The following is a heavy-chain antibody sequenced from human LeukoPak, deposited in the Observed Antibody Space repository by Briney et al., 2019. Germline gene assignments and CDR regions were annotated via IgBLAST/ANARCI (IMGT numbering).Heavy chain of an antibody. J-gene: IGHJ4*02. CDR2: TYYRSKWYN. CDR3: ARGWLQHYFDY. CDR1: GDSVSRNSAD. V-gene: IGHV6-1*01. Sequence: SQTLSLTCAISGDSVSRNSADWNWIRQSPSRGLEWLGRTYYRSKWYNDYAVSVRGRITINPDTSKNQFSLQLNSVTPEDTAVYYCARGWLQHYFDYWGQGTLVTVSS. D-gene: IGHD5-24*01.